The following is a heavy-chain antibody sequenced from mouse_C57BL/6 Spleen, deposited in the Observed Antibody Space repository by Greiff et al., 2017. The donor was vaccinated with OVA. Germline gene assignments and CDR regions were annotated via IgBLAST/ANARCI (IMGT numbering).Heavy chain of an antibody. D-gene: IGHD1-1*01. V-gene: IGHV2-6-1*01. Sequence: VKLMESGPGLVAPSQSLSITCTVSGFSLTSYGVHWVRQPPGKGLEWLVVIWSDGSTTYNSALKSRLSISKDNSKSQVFLKMNSLQTDDTAMYYCARHVYGDYYAMDYWGQGTSVTVSS. CDR2: IWSDGST. CDR1: GFSLTSYG. J-gene: IGHJ4*01. CDR3: ARHVYGDYYAMDY.